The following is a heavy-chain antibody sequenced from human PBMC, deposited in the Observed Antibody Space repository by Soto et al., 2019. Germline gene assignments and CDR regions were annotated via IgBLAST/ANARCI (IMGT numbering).Heavy chain of an antibody. CDR1: GFTFTRYS. CDR2: ISSTTNYI. V-gene: IGHV3-21*06. CDR3: ARESEDLTSNFGY. J-gene: IGHJ4*02. Sequence: GGSLRLSCAASGFTFTRYSMNWVRQAPGKGLEWVSSISSTTNYIYYGDSMKGRFTISRDNAKNSLYLEMNSLRAEDTAVYYCARESEDLTSNFGYWGQGTLVTVSS.